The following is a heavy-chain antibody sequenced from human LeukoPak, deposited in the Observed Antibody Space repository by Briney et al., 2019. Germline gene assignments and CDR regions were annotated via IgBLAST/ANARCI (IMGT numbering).Heavy chain of an antibody. CDR2: ISGSGGST. V-gene: IGHV3-23*01. D-gene: IGHD3-10*01. J-gene: IGHJ4*02. CDR3: AKSELLWFGELFRFDY. Sequence: GGSLRLSCAASGFTFSSYAMCWVRQAPGKGLEWVSAISGSGGSTYYADSVKGRFTISRDNSKNTLYLQMNSLRAEDTAVYYCAKSELLWFGELFRFDYWGQGTLVTVSS. CDR1: GFTFSSYA.